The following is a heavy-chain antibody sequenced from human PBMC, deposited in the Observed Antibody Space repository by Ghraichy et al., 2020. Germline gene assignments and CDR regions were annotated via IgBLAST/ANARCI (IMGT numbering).Heavy chain of an antibody. CDR3: AKIVSDYGDSLDWFDP. J-gene: IGHJ5*02. CDR1: GFTFSSYA. CDR2: ISGSGGST. D-gene: IGHD4-17*01. V-gene: IGHV3-23*01. Sequence: GGSLRLSCAASGFTFSSYAMSWVRQAPGKGLEWVSAISGSGGSTYYADSVKGRFTISRDNSKNTLYLQMNSLRAEDTAVYYCAKIVSDYGDSLDWFDPWGQGTLVTVSS.